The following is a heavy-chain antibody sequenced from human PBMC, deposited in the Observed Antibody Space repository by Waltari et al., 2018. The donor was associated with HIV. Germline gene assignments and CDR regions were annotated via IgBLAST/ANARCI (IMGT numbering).Heavy chain of an antibody. J-gene: IGHJ6*03. CDR3: ARGRGIVVAPYYYYYMDV. D-gene: IGHD2-21*01. CDR1: GDSVSSSSAS. CDR2: AYYRSKWYN. Sequence: QVRLQQSGPGLVEPSQTLSLTCAISGDSVSSSSASWTWIRQSPSKGLEWLGRAYYRSKWYNDYATSVKGRITINPGTSRNQFSLQLNSVTPEDTAVYYCARGRGIVVAPYYYYYMDVWGKGTTVTVSS. V-gene: IGHV6-1*01.